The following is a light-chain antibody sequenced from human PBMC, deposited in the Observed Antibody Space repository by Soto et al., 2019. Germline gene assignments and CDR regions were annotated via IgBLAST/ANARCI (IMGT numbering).Light chain of an antibody. Sequence: QSALTQPAAVSGSPGQSITISCTGTSSDVGAYDYVSWYQQHPDKAPKLIIFVVSNRPSGVSNRFSGSKSVNTASLTISGLQAEDEADYCSLYTSSDTPYVFGTGTMVIV. V-gene: IGLV2-14*01. J-gene: IGLJ1*01. CDR3: SLYTSSDTPYV. CDR2: VVS. CDR1: SSDVGAYDY.